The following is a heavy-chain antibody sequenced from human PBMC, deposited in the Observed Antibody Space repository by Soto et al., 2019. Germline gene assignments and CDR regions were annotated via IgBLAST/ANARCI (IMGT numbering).Heavy chain of an antibody. CDR1: GFTFSSYA. V-gene: IGHV3-23*01. D-gene: IGHD2-15*01. CDR3: AKDIVVVVAATGSFDY. Sequence: EVQLLESGGGLVQPGGSLRLFCAASGFTFSSYAMSWVRQAPGKGLEWVSAISGSGGSTYYADSVKGRFTISRDNPKNTLYLQMSSLRAEETAVYYCAKDIVVVVAATGSFDYWGQGTLVTVFS. J-gene: IGHJ4*02. CDR2: ISGSGGST.